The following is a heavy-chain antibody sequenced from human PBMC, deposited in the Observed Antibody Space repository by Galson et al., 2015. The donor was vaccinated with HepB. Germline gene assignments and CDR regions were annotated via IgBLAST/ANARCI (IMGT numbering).Heavy chain of an antibody. CDR2: ILSRGST. V-gene: IGHV4-30-4*01. CDR1: GGSISSEDYY. D-gene: IGHD2-21*01. Sequence: TLSLTCTISGGSISSEDYYWSWVRQPPGKGLEWIGYILSRGSTYYNPSLRSRISMSADTSKNQFSLNLSSVTAADTAVYYCARIQLWASAFDIWGQGTMVSVSS. J-gene: IGHJ3*02. CDR3: ARIQLWASAFDI.